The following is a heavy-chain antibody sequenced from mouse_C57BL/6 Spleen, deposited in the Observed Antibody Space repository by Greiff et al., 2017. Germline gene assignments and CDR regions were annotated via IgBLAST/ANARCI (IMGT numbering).Heavy chain of an antibody. Sequence: QVQLQQPGAELVRPGTSVKLSCKASGYTFTSYWMHWVKQRPGQGLEWIGVIDPSDSYTNYNQKFKGKATLTVDTSSSTAYMQLSSLTSEDSAVYYCARGGYYRYFDYWGQGTTLTVSS. CDR3: ARGGYYRYFDY. V-gene: IGHV1-59*01. CDR1: GYTFTSYW. J-gene: IGHJ2*01. CDR2: IDPSDSYT. D-gene: IGHD2-3*01.